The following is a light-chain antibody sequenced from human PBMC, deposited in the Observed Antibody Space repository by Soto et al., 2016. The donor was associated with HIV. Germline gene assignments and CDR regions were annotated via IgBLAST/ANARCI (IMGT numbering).Light chain of an antibody. CDR3: QQANSFPLIT. Sequence: DIQMTQSPSSVSASIGDTVTITCRASQHIRSWLVWYQQKPGKAPKLLISAASSLQSGVPSRFSGSGSGTDFTLTISSLQPEDVATYYCQQANSFPLITFGQGTRLEIK. CDR2: AAS. V-gene: IGKV1-12*01. CDR1: QHIRSW. J-gene: IGKJ5*01.